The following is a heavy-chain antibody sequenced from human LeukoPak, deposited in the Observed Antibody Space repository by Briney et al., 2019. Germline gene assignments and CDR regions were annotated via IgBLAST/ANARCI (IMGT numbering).Heavy chain of an antibody. D-gene: IGHD3-22*01. CDR2: TYYRSKWCN. CDR1: GDSVSSNSAT. J-gene: IGHJ4*02. CDR3: ARAAIDTSGYYSFDY. Sequence: SQTLSLTCAISGDSVSSNSATWVWIRQSPSRGLEWLGRTYYRSKWCNDYAVSVKSRTTINPDTSKNQFSLQLNPVTPGDTAVYYCARAAIDTSGYYSFDYWGQGTLVSVSS. V-gene: IGHV6-1*01.